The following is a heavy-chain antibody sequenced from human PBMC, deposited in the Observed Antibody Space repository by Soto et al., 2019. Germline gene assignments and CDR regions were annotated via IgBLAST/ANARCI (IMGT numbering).Heavy chain of an antibody. V-gene: IGHV3-48*03. CDR2: ISSSGSTI. J-gene: IGHJ1*01. D-gene: IGHD3-22*01. CDR3: ARGVGYDSSGYYPKYFQH. Sequence: PGGSLRLSCAASGFTFSSYEMNWARQAPGKGLEWVSYISSSGSTIYHADSVKGRFTISRDNAKNSLYLQMNSLRAEDTAVYYCARGVGYDSSGYYPKYFQHWGQGTLVTVS. CDR1: GFTFSSYE.